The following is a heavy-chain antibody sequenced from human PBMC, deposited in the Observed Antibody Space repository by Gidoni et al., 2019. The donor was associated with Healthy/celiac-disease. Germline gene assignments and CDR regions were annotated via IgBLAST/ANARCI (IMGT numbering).Heavy chain of an antibody. V-gene: IGHV4-34*01. CDR2: INHSGST. CDR1: GGSFSGYY. J-gene: IGHJ5*02. D-gene: IGHD2-15*01. CDR3: ARGNSYCSGGSCHQSNWFDP. Sequence: QVQLQQWGAGLLKPSETLSLTCAVYGGSFSGYYWSWIRQPPGKGLEWIGEINHSGSTNYNPSLKSRVTISVDTSKNQFSLKLSSVTAADTAVYYCARGNSYCSGGSCHQSNWFDPWGQGTLVTVSS.